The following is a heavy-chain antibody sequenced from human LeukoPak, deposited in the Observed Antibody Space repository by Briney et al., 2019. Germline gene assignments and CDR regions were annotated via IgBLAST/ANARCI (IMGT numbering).Heavy chain of an antibody. V-gene: IGHV3-30-3*01. CDR1: GFTFSSYA. CDR3: ASNPGPFDY. CDR2: ISYDGSNK. J-gene: IGHJ4*02. Sequence: PGRSLRLSCAASGFTFSSYAMHWVRQAPGKGLEWVAVISYDGSNKYYADSVKGRFTISGDNSKNTLYLQMNSLRAEDTAVYYCASNPGPFDYWGQGTLVTVSS.